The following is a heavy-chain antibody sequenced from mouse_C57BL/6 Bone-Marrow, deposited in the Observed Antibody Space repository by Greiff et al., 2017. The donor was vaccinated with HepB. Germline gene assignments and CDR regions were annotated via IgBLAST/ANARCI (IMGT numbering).Heavy chain of an antibody. CDR2: ISSGGSYT. D-gene: IGHD4-1*01. CDR1: GFTFSSYG. Sequence: EVQGVESGGDLVKPGGSLKLSCAASGFTFSSYGMSWVRQTPDKRLEWVATISSGGSYTYYPDSVKGRFTISRDNAKNTLYLQMSSLKSEDTAMYYCARPGVAYWGQGTLVTVSA. V-gene: IGHV5-6*01. J-gene: IGHJ3*01. CDR3: ARPGVAY.